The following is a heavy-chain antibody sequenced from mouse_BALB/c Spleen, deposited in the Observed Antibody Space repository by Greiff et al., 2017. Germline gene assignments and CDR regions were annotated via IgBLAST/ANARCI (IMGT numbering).Heavy chain of an antibody. V-gene: IGHV1-4*01. J-gene: IGHJ2*01. CDR2: INPSSGYT. Sequence: QVQLKESGAELARPGASVKMSCKASGYPFTSYTMHWVKQRPGQGLEWIGYINPSSGYTNYNQKFKDKATLTADKSSSTAYMQLSSLTSEDSAVYYCARRGLRLPFDYWGQGTTLTVSS. D-gene: IGHD1-2*01. CDR3: ARRGLRLPFDY. CDR1: GYPFTSYT.